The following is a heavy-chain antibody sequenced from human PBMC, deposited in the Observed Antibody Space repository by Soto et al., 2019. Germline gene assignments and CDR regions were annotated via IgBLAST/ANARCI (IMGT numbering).Heavy chain of an antibody. D-gene: IGHD2-15*01. V-gene: IGHV4-31*03. Sequence: QVQLRESGPGLVKPSQTLSLTCTVSGASITSGGHYWSWIRQHPGKGLEWIGYIDYSGSTHYNPSLKSRRSISIDRSKPQFSLNLTAVTPADTAVYYCARDRSPGGNPYFAYWGQGTLVTVSS. J-gene: IGHJ4*02. CDR3: ARDRSPGGNPYFAY. CDR2: IDYSGST. CDR1: GASITSGGHY.